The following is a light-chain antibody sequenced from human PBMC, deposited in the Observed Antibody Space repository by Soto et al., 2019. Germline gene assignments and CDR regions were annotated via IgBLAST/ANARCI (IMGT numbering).Light chain of an antibody. J-gene: IGKJ3*01. CDR2: DAS. CDR3: QQYADSPFT. Sequence: EIVLTQSPGTLSLSPGETATLSCRASQSLTTDYLGWYQQKPGQAPRLLIYDASSRATGVPDRFSGGGSGTDFSPIISRLEPEDFAVYYCQQYADSPFTFGPGTKVDIK. V-gene: IGKV3-20*01. CDR1: QSLTTDY.